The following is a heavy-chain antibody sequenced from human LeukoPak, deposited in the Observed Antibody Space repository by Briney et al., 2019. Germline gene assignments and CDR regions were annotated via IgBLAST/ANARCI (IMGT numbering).Heavy chain of an antibody. J-gene: IGHJ3*02. V-gene: IGHV1-46*01. D-gene: IGHD1-7*01. CDR1: GYTLTSYF. CDR3: ARDQDWKYAFDI. CDR2: INPSGGST. Sequence: ASVKVSCKASGYTLTSYFIHWVRQAPGQGLEWMGIINPSGGSTSYAQKFQGRVTMTRDTSTRTVYMELSSLRSEDTAVYYCARDQDWKYAFDIWGQGTMVTVSS.